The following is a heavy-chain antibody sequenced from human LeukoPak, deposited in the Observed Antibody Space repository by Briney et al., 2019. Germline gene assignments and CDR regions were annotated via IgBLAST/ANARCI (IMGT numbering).Heavy chain of an antibody. J-gene: IGHJ3*02. D-gene: IGHD3-10*01. CDR3: ARGLSGGLDI. CDR2: ISSSSSYI. V-gene: IGHV3-21*01. Sequence: PGGSLRLSCAASGFTFSRDSMNWVRQAPGKGLEWVSYISSSSSYIYYADSVKGRFTISRDTAKNSLYLQMNSLRAEDTAVYYCARGLSGGLDIWGQGTMVTVSS. CDR1: GFTFSRDS.